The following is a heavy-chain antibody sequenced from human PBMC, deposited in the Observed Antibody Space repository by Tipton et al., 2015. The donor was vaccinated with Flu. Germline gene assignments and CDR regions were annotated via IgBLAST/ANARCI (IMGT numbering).Heavy chain of an antibody. D-gene: IGHD1-26*01. CDR2: ISYDGSNK. J-gene: IGHJ3*02. V-gene: IGHV3-30*01. Sequence: SLRLSCVASGFTFSSYAMHWVRQAPGKGLEWVAVISYDGSNKYYADSVKGRFTISRDNSKNTLYLQMNSLRAEDTAVYYCARAAREGAFDIWGQGTMVTVSS. CDR1: GFTFSSYA. CDR3: ARAAREGAFDI.